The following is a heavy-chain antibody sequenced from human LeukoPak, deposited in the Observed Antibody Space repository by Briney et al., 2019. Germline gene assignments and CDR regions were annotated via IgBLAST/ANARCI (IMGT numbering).Heavy chain of an antibody. Sequence: ASVKVSCKASGYTFTSYGISWVRQAPGQGLEWMGWISAYNGNTNYAQKFQGRVTITADESTSTAYMELSSLRSEDTAVYYCARGVVVVPAAIETWFDPWGQGTWSPSPQ. V-gene: IGHV1-18*01. D-gene: IGHD2-2*01. CDR2: ISAYNGNT. J-gene: IGHJ5*02. CDR3: ARGVVVVPAAIETWFDP. CDR1: GYTFTSYG.